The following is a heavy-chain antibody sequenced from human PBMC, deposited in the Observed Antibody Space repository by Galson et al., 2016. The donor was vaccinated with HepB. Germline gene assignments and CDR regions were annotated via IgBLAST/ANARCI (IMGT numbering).Heavy chain of an antibody. V-gene: IGHV4-31*03. CDR3: AREGNAGHSFDS. D-gene: IGHD1-1*01. J-gene: IGHJ4*02. CDR2: IYYNGNT. Sequence: TLSLTCTVSGASISRGGDYWSWIRQHPGRGLEWIAYIYYNGNTYYNPSLRSRLTISIDTSKNQFSLKVRDVTAAATAVYFCAREGNAGHSFDSWRQGTLVTVSS. CDR1: GASISRGGDY.